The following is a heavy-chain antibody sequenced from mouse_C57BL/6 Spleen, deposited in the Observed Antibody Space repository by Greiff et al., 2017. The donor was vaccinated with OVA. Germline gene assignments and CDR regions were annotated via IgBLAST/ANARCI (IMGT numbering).Heavy chain of an antibody. V-gene: IGHV1-52*01. D-gene: IGHD3-3*01. CDR3: ARGGDVDYAMDY. J-gene: IGHJ4*01. CDR1: GYTFTSYW. CDR2: IDPSDSET. Sequence: QVQLQQPGAELVRPGSSVKLSCKASGYTFTSYWMHWVKQRPIQGLEWIGNIDPSDSETHYNQKFKDKATLTVDKSSSTAYMQLSSLTSEDSAVYYCARGGDVDYAMDYWGQGTSVTVSS.